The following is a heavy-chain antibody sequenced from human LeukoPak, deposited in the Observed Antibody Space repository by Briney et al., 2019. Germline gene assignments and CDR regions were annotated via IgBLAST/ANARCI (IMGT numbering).Heavy chain of an antibody. CDR1: GFTFSGYG. Sequence: GRSLRLSCAVSGFTFSGYGMHWVRQAPGKGLEWVAVVSYDGSNKHYADSVEGRFTISRDNSKNTLYLQMNSLRAEDTAVYCCASRSGSYYFFDYWGQGTLVTVSS. D-gene: IGHD1-26*01. CDR2: VSYDGSNK. CDR3: ASRSGSYYFFDY. V-gene: IGHV3-30*03. J-gene: IGHJ4*02.